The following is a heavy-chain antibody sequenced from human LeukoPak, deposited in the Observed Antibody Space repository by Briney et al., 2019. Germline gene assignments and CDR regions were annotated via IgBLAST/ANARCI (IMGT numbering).Heavy chain of an antibody. D-gene: IGHD2-2*01. J-gene: IGHJ4*02. CDR3: ASPRLGYCSSTSCYGGFDY. CDR2: IIPIFGTA. V-gene: IGHV1-69*13. CDR1: GYTFTSYG. Sequence: ASVKVSCKASGYTFTSYGISWVRQAPGQGLEWMGGIIPIFGTANYAQKFQGRVTITADESTSTAYMELSSLRSEDTAVYYCASPRLGYCSSTSCYGGFDYWGQGTLVTVS.